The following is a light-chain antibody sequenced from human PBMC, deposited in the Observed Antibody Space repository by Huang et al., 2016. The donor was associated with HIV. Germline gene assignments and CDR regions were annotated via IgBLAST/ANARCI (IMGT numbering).Light chain of an antibody. V-gene: IGKV2-28*01. Sequence: EIVMTQSPLSLSVTPGEPASISCRSSQSLVQRNGDNYLDWYMQKPGQSPQLLIYLGSNGAAGVPERFSGSGSGTDFTRKISRVEAEDVGIYCGMQARQTPSTFGQGTRLEIK. CDR3: MQARQTPST. CDR2: LGS. J-gene: IGKJ5*01. CDR1: QSLVQRNGDNY.